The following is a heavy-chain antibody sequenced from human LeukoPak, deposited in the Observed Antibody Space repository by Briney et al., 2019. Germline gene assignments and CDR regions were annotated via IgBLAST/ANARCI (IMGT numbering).Heavy chain of an antibody. D-gene: IGHD3-10*01. CDR1: GFTFSSYA. V-gene: IGHV3-30-3*01. J-gene: IGHJ3*02. CDR2: ISYDGSNK. Sequence: PGGSLRLSCAASGFTFSSYAMHWVRQAPGKGLEWVAVISYDGSNKYYADSAKGRFTISRDNSKNTLYLQMNSLRAEDTAVYYCARDDVTMVRGVIIITGAFDIWGQGTMVTVSS. CDR3: ARDDVTMVRGVIIITGAFDI.